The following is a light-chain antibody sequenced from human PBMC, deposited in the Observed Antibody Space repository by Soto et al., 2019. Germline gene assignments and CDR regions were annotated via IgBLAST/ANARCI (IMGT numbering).Light chain of an antibody. CDR3: QQYENLPT. J-gene: IGKJ5*01. CDR2: DAS. CDR1: QKISPW. Sequence: DIQMTQSPSTLSVSVGDRVTIACRASQKISPWLAWYQQKPGKAPKLLIYDASSLQSWVPSRFSGSGSGTDFTLTISRLQPEDIATYYCQQYENLPTFGQGTRLEIK. V-gene: IGKV1-5*01.